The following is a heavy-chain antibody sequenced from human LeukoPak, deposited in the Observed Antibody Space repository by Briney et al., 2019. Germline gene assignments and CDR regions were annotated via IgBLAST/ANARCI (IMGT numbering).Heavy chain of an antibody. J-gene: IGHJ4*02. Sequence: GESLKISCKGSGYSFTSYWIGWVRQMPGKGLEWMGIIYPGDSDTRYSPSFQGQFTISADKSISTAYLQWSSLKASDTAMYSCARSPRITMVRGELGVGYWGQGTLVTVSS. CDR1: GYSFTSYW. V-gene: IGHV5-51*01. CDR3: ARSPRITMVRGELGVGY. D-gene: IGHD3-10*01. CDR2: IYPGDSDT.